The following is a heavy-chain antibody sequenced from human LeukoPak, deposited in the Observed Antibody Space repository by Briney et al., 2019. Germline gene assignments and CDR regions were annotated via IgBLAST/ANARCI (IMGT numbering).Heavy chain of an antibody. J-gene: IGHJ4*02. CDR1: GFTFSTYG. V-gene: IGHV3-30*02. CDR2: IRNNGDNK. CDR3: VTSKGAGYFDY. Sequence: GGSLRLSCAASGFTFSTYGMHWVRQAPGKGLEWVSFIRNNGDNKYYADSVRGRFTISRDNSKNTLYLQMNTLRTDDTAVYYCVTSKGAGYFDYWGQGTLVTVSS. D-gene: IGHD6-19*01.